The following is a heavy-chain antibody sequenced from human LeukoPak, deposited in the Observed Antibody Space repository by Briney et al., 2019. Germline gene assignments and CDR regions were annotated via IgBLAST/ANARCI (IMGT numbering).Heavy chain of an antibody. J-gene: IGHJ6*02. V-gene: IGHV3-48*03. D-gene: IGHD4-17*01. CDR3: ASLPKLYGEYNYGMDV. CDR2: ISSSGSPI. CDR1: GFTFSSYE. Sequence: GGSLRLSCAPSGFTFSSYEINCVRQAPGKGLEWVSYISSSGSPIYYADSVKGRFTISRDNAKNSLYLQMNSLRAEDTAVYYCASLPKLYGEYNYGMDVWGQGTTVAVSS.